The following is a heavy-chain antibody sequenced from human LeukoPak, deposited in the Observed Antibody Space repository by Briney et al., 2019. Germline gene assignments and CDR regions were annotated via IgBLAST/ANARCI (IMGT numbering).Heavy chain of an antibody. CDR3: ARGRSTNYYYYGMDV. J-gene: IGHJ6*02. D-gene: IGHD2-2*01. CDR1: GDSISSGDYY. Sequence: SQTLSLTCTVSGDSISSGDYYWTWIRQPPGKGLEWIGYIYFTGTTYYNPSLKSRVTISVDTSKNQFSLKLSSVTAADTAVYYCARGRSTNYYYYGMDVWGQGTTVTVSS. CDR2: IYFTGTT. V-gene: IGHV4-30-4*01.